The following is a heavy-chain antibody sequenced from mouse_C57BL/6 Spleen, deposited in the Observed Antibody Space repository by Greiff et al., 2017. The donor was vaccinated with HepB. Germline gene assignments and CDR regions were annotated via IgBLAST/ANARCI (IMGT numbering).Heavy chain of an antibody. CDR3: DRSHRYYGSFAMDY. CDR1: GFSFTSYG. V-gene: IGHV2-6*03. D-gene: IGHD1-1*01. CDR2: IWSDGST. J-gene: IGHJ4*01. Sequence: QVQLKESGPGLVAPSQTLSITCTVSGFSFTSYGVHWVRQPPGKGLEWLVVIWSDGSTTYNSALNSRLSISKDNSKSQVFLKMNSLQTDDTAMYYCDRSHRYYGSFAMDYWGQGTSVTVSS.